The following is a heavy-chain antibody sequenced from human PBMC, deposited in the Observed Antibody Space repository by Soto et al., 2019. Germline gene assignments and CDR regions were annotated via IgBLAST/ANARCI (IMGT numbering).Heavy chain of an antibody. Sequence: QVQLVQSGAEVKKPGSSVKVSCKASGGTFSSYAINWVRQAPGQGLEWMGGIIPIFGTANYAQKFQGRVTITADKSTNTAYMELRSLRSEEPAVYYCASSPPPTVTMYSRYFDLWGRGTLVTVSS. CDR2: IIPIFGTA. D-gene: IGHD4-17*01. V-gene: IGHV1-69*14. J-gene: IGHJ2*01. CDR3: ASSPPPTVTMYSRYFDL. CDR1: GGTFSSYA.